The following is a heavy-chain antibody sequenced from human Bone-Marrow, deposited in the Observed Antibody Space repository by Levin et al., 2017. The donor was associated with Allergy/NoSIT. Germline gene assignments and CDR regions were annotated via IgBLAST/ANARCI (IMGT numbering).Heavy chain of an antibody. D-gene: IGHD1-1*01. CDR1: GGSISSAGYH. CDR3: ARLDGYSFDY. Sequence: PSETLSLTCTVSGGSISSAGYHWTWIRQYPGKGLEWIGYISYRGSTYFNPSLKSRLTMSIDTSEQHFSLNLTSVSAADTAIYYCARLDGYSFDYCGQGALVTVSS. V-gene: IGHV4-31*03. J-gene: IGHJ4*02. CDR2: ISYRGST.